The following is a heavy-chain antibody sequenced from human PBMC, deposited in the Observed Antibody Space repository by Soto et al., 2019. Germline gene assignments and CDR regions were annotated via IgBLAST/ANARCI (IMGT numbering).Heavy chain of an antibody. CDR3: ARSSGEAAAAMSFDY. CDR1: GYTFTSYY. J-gene: IGHJ4*02. V-gene: IGHV1-46*01. CDR2: INPSGGST. Sequence: ASVKVSCKASGYTFTSYYMHWVRQAPGQGLEWMGMINPSGGSTSYAQKFQGRVTMTRDTSISTAYMELSRLRSDDTAVYYCARSSGEAAAAMSFDYWGQGTLVTVSS. D-gene: IGHD2-2*01.